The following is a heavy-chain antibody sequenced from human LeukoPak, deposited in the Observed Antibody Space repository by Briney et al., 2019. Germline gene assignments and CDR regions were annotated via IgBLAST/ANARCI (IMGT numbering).Heavy chain of an antibody. J-gene: IGHJ4*02. V-gene: IGHV4-38-2*01. D-gene: IGHD2/OR15-2a*01. CDR2: IYDSGST. CDR3: ARLYDADYFDY. CDR1: GYSISSGYY. Sequence: SETLSLTCAVSGYSISSGYYWGWIRQSPGKGLEWIGTIYDSGSTYYRSSLKSRVTISVDTSKNQFSLNLSSVTAADTAVYYCARLYDADYFDYWGQGTLVTVSS.